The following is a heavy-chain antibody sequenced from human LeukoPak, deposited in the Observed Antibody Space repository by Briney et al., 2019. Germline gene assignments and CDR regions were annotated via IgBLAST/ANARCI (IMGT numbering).Heavy chain of an antibody. V-gene: IGHV1-69*15. J-gene: IGHJ3*02. Sequence: GASVKVSCKASGGTFSSYAISWVRQAPGQGLEWMGRIIPIFGTANYAQKFQGRVTITADESTSTAYMELSSLRSEDTAVYYCARGTVLRYFDWLLWDAFDIWGQGTMVTVSS. CDR3: ARGTVLRYFDWLLWDAFDI. CDR1: GGTFSSYA. D-gene: IGHD3-9*01. CDR2: IIPIFGTA.